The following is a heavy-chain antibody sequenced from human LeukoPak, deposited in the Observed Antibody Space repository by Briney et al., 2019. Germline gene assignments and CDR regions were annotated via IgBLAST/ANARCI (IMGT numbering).Heavy chain of an antibody. J-gene: IGHJ1*01. CDR3: AKEDRIIRGSYYEYFQH. V-gene: IGHV3-23*01. D-gene: IGHD1-26*01. CDR2: ISGSGSR. CDR1: GFTFSSYS. Sequence: GGSLRLSCAASGFTFSSYSMNWVRQAPGKGLEWVSGISGSGSRYYADSVKGRFTISRDNSKNTLYLQMNSLRAEDTAVYYCAKEDRIIRGSYYEYFQHWGQGTLVTVSS.